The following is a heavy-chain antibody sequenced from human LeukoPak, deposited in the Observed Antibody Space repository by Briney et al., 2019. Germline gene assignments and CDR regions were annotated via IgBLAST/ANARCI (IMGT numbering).Heavy chain of an antibody. CDR1: GFTFSSYW. D-gene: IGHD1-26*01. CDR3: AKAGGSYHVGAPFDY. Sequence: PGGSLRLSCAASGFTFSSYWMSWVRQAPGKGLEWVANIKQDGSEKYYVDSVKGRFTTSRDNAKNSLYLQMNSLRAEDTALYYCAKAGGSYHVGAPFDYWGQGTLVTVSS. J-gene: IGHJ4*02. CDR2: IKQDGSEK. V-gene: IGHV3-7*03.